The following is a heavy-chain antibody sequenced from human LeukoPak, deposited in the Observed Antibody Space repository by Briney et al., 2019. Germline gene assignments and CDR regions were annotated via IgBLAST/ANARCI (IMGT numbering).Heavy chain of an antibody. J-gene: IGHJ3*02. CDR1: GYSISSGYY. V-gene: IGHV4-38-2*02. CDR2: IYHSGST. Sequence: SETLSLTCTVSGYSISSGYYWGWIRQPPGKGLEWIGSIYHSGSTYYNPSLKSRVTISVDTSKNQFSLKLSSVTAADTAVYYCARAMATRLADAFDIWGQGTMVTVPS. CDR3: ARAMATRLADAFDI. D-gene: IGHD5-24*01.